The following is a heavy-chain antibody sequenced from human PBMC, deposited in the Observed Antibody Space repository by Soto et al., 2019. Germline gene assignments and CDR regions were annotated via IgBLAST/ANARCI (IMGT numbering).Heavy chain of an antibody. D-gene: IGHD3-22*01. V-gene: IGHV3-33*01. CDR1: GFTFSSYG. J-gene: IGHJ4*02. CDR3: ARGVTYYYDSSGYHYFDY. Sequence: QVQLVESGGGVVQPGRSLRLSCAASGFTFSSYGMHWVRQAPGKGLEWVAVIWYDGSNKYYADSVKGRFTISRDNSKNTLYLQMNSLRAEDTAVYYCARGVTYYYDSSGYHYFDYWGQGNLVTVSS. CDR2: IWYDGSNK.